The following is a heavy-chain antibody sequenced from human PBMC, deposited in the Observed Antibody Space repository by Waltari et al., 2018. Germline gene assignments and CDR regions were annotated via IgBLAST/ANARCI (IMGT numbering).Heavy chain of an antibody. J-gene: IGHJ6*03. D-gene: IGHD6-19*01. CDR3: ARGYVLYGSGPDYYYYYMDV. Sequence: QVQLQQWGAGLLKPSETLSLTCAVYGGSFSGYYWSWIRQPPGKGLEWIGEINHSGSTNSNPSLKSRVTISVDTSKNQFSLKLSSVTAADTAVYYCARGYVLYGSGPDYYYYYMDVWGKGTTVTVSS. CDR1: GGSFSGYY. V-gene: IGHV4-34*01. CDR2: INHSGST.